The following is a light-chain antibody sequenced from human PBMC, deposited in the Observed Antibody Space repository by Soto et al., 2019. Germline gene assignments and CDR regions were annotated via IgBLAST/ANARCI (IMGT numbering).Light chain of an antibody. V-gene: IGKV1-39*01. CDR1: QDISNY. CDR2: DAT. CDR3: QQSSVTPRT. J-gene: IGKJ1*01. Sequence: DIQMTQSPSSLSASVGDRVTITCRASQDISNYLNWYQHRLGRAPKLLIYDATRLQSGFWSMFRGSGSGTDFTLTISSLQPEDVATYYGQQSSVTPRTFGPGNRVDIK.